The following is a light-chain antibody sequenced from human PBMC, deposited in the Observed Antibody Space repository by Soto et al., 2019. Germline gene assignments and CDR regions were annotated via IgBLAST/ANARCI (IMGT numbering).Light chain of an antibody. CDR2: DVS. CDR1: QGISSY. J-gene: IGKJ2*01. Sequence: DLQLTQSPSFLSASVRDRVTITCRASQGISSYLAWYQQKPGKAPKLLVYDVSTLQSGVPSRFSGSGSGTDFTLTISSLQPEDFATYYCQQLDSYPYTFGQGTKLEIK. CDR3: QQLDSYPYT. V-gene: IGKV1-9*01.